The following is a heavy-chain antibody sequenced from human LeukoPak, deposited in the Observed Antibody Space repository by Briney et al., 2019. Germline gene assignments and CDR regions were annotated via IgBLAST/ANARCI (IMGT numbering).Heavy chain of an antibody. D-gene: IGHD4-17*01. CDR2: ISTYNGNT. Sequence: ASVKVSCKTSGYTFTSYAISWVRQAPGQGLEWMGWISTYNGNTNYAQKLQGRVTMTTDTSTSTAYLELRSLRSDDTAVYYCARDLDGDSNSWGQGTLVTVSS. V-gene: IGHV1-18*04. J-gene: IGHJ5*02. CDR1: GYTFTSYA. CDR3: ARDLDGDSNS.